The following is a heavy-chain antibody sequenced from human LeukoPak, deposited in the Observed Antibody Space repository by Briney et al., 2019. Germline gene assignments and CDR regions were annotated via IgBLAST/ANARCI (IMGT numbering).Heavy chain of an antibody. CDR3: ASGGSGWYLGFDY. D-gene: IGHD6-19*01. Sequence: GSLRLSCEGSAFIFSGHWMNWVRQTPGKGLEWVANIKQDGSEKYYVDSVKGRFTISRDNAKNSLYLQMNSLRAEDTAVYYCASGGSGWYLGFDYWGQGTLVTVSS. J-gene: IGHJ4*02. CDR2: IKQDGSEK. CDR1: AFIFSGHW. V-gene: IGHV3-7*01.